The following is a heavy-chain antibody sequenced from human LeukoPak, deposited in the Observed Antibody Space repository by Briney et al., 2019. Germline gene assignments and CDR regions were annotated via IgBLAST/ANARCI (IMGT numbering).Heavy chain of an antibody. D-gene: IGHD1-26*01. J-gene: IGHJ4*02. CDR2: ISSVSNTI. CDR1: GFTFSSYA. CDR3: ARIARGNYYHFDY. Sequence: GGSLRLSCAASGFTFSSYAMSWVRQAPGKGLEWVSYISSVSNTIYYADSVKGRFTSSRDNAKSSLNLQMNSLRAEDTAVYYCARIARGNYYHFDYWGQGTLVTVSS. V-gene: IGHV3-48*04.